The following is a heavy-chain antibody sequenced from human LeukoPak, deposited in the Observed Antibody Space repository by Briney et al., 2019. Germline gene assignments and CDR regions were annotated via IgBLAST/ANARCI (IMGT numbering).Heavy chain of an antibody. CDR2: IYYSGST. CDR1: GGSISSYY. V-gene: IGHV4-59*01. CDR3: ARVSGYDWESFYDY. D-gene: IGHD5-12*01. Sequence: SETLSLTCTVSGGSISSYYWSWIRQPPGKGREWIGYIYYSGSTNYNPSLKSRVTISVDTSKNQFSLKLNSVTAADTAVYYCARVSGYDWESFYDYWGQGTLVTVSS. J-gene: IGHJ4*02.